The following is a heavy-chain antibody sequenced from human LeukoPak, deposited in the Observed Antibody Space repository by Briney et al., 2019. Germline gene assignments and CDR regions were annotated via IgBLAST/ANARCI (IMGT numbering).Heavy chain of an antibody. Sequence: PGASLRLSCAASGFAFSNYHVSWVRQAPGKGLEWVSSISGSGQTTYYADSVKGRFTISRDDSKNTLYLQTNSLRAEDTAIYYCAKDPALVGATHPYYFDYWGQGTLVTVSS. J-gene: IGHJ4*02. V-gene: IGHV3-23*01. D-gene: IGHD1-26*01. CDR1: GFAFSNYH. CDR2: ISGSGQTT. CDR3: AKDPALVGATHPYYFDY.